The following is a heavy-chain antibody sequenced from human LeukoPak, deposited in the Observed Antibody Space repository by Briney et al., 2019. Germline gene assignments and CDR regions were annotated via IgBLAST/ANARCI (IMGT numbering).Heavy chain of an antibody. CDR1: GFTFSSYG. D-gene: IGHD2-2*01. V-gene: IGHV3-30*18. J-gene: IGHJ6*03. CDR3: AKGNSLYCSSTSCYYMDV. Sequence: GRSLRLSCAASGFTFSSYGMHWVRQAPGKGLEWVAVISYDGSNKYYADSVKGRFTISRDNSKNTLYLQMNSLRAEDTAVYYCAKGNSLYCSSTSCYYMDVWGKGTTVTVSS. CDR2: ISYDGSNK.